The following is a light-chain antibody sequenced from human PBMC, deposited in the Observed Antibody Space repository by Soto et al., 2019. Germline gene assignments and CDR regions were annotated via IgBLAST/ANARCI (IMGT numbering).Light chain of an antibody. Sequence: DIQMPHSPSSLSASVGDRVTITCRASQSISSYLNWYQQKPGKAPKLLIYAASSLQSGVPSRFSGRGSGTDFNLTISSQQPEDVANYHYQQSYGTPYPVGQGTKLDIK. J-gene: IGKJ2*01. CDR2: AAS. V-gene: IGKV1-39*01. CDR1: QSISSY. CDR3: QQSYGTPYP.